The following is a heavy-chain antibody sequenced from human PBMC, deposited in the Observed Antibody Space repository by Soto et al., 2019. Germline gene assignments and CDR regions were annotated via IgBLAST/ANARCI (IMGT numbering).Heavy chain of an antibody. Sequence: ASVKVSCKASGYAFTSYGISWVRQAPGQGLEWMGWISAYNGNTNYAQKLQGRVTMTTDTSTSTAYMELRGLRSDDTAVYYCAREGGSSWSRDLDYWGQGTLVTVSS. CDR3: AREGGSSWSRDLDY. CDR2: ISAYNGNT. J-gene: IGHJ4*02. D-gene: IGHD6-13*01. CDR1: GYAFTSYG. V-gene: IGHV1-18*01.